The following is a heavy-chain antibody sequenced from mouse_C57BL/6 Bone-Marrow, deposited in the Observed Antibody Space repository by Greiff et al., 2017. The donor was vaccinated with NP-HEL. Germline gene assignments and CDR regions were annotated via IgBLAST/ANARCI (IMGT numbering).Heavy chain of an antibody. Sequence: QVQLQQSGAELVKPGASVKMSCKASGYTFTTYPIEWVKQNHGKSLEWIGNFHPYNDDTEYNEKFKNKANLTVEKSSSKVYMELSLLPSDDSSVYYCARGGNYWYYFDYWGQGTTLTVSS. CDR2: FHPYNDDT. CDR1: GYTFTTYP. D-gene: IGHD2-1*01. J-gene: IGHJ2*01. V-gene: IGHV1-47*01. CDR3: ARGGNYWYYFDY.